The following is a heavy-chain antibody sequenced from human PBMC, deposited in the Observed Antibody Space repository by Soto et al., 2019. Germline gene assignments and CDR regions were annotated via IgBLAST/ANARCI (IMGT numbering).Heavy chain of an antibody. D-gene: IGHD6-19*01. Sequence: PGGSLRLSCAASGFTFSSYEMNWVRQAPGKGLEWVSYISSSGSTIYYADSVKGRFTISRDNAKNSLYLQMNSLRAEDTAVYYCARDRYSSGWPTYGMDVWGQGTTVTVSS. J-gene: IGHJ6*02. CDR2: ISSSGSTI. CDR3: ARDRYSSGWPTYGMDV. V-gene: IGHV3-48*03. CDR1: GFTFSSYE.